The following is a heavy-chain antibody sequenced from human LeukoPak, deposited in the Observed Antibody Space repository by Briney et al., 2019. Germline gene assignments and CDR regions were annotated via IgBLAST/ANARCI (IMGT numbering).Heavy chain of an antibody. J-gene: IGHJ5*02. CDR2: INHSGST. V-gene: IGHV4-34*01. CDR1: GGSFSGYY. CDR3: ARQWHSGSYSHRRRRHWFDP. D-gene: IGHD1-26*01. Sequence: SETLSLTCAVYGGSFSGYYWSWIRQPPGKGLEWIGEINHSGSTNYNPSLKSRVTISVDTSKNQFSLKLSSVTAADTAVYYCARQWHSGSYSHRRRRHWFDPWGQGTLVTVSS.